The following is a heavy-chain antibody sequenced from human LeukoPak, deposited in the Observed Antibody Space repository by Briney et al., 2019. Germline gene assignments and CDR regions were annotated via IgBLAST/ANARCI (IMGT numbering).Heavy chain of an antibody. Sequence: PSETLSLTCIVSGGSISSFYWNWIRQPPGKGLEWIGYLYHSGSTYYNPSLKSRVTISVDTSKNQFSLKLSSVTAADTAVYYCARAMVRGVISAFDIWGQGTMVTVSS. D-gene: IGHD3-10*01. V-gene: IGHV4-59*01. CDR3: ARAMVRGVISAFDI. CDR2: LYHSGST. J-gene: IGHJ3*02. CDR1: GGSISSFY.